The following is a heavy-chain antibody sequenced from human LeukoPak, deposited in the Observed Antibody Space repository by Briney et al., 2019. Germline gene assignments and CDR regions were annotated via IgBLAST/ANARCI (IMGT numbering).Heavy chain of an antibody. Sequence: ASVKVSCKVSGYTLTELSMHWVRQAPGKGLEWMGGFDPEDGETIYAQKFQGRVTMTEDTSTDTAYMELSSLRSEDTAVYYCATPRYCSSTSCPHTRDSSGSFDYWGQGTLVTVSS. CDR3: ATPRYCSSTSCPHTRDSSGSFDY. J-gene: IGHJ4*02. CDR1: GYTLTELS. V-gene: IGHV1-24*01. CDR2: FDPEDGET. D-gene: IGHD2-2*01.